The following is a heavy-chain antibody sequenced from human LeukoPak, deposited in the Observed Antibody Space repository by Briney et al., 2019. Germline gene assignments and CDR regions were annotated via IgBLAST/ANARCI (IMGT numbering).Heavy chain of an antibody. V-gene: IGHV3-48*01. J-gene: IGHJ4*02. Sequence: GGSLRLSCAASGFTFSTYSMNWVRQAPGKGLEWISYISTSSDTIYYADSVKGRFTISRDNFKNTLYLQMNSLRADDTAVYYCARHFTTGSIDHWGQGNLVTVSS. CDR2: ISTSSDTI. CDR3: ARHFTTGSIDH. CDR1: GFTFSTYS. D-gene: IGHD3-9*01.